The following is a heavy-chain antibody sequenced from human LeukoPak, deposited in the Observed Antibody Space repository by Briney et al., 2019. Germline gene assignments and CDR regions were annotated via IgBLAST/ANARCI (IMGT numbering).Heavy chain of an antibody. D-gene: IGHD1-26*01. CDR1: GGSISSSTYY. V-gene: IGHV4-39*07. J-gene: IGHJ5*02. CDR2: IYYSGNT. Sequence: SETLSLTCTVSGGSISSSTYYWSWIRQPPGKGLEWIGSIYYSGNTYYNPSLKSRVTISVDTSKNQFSLRPNSVTAADTAVYYCARSRAFNSGAFDPWGQGSLVTVSS. CDR3: ARSRAFNSGAFDP.